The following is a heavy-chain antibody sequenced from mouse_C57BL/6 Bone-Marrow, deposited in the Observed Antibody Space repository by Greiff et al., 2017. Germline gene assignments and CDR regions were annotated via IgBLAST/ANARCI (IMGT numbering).Heavy chain of an antibody. CDR1: GFTFSDYG. J-gene: IGHJ1*03. Sequence: EVKLVESGGGLVKPGGSLKLSCAASGFTFSDYGMHWVRQAPETGLAWVAYISSGSSTIYSADTVKGRFTISRDNAMNTLFLQMTSLRSEDTAMYYCACITTVVSHGWYCDVWGTGTTVTVAS. D-gene: IGHD1-1*01. V-gene: IGHV5-17*01. CDR2: ISSGSSTI. CDR3: ACITTVVSHGWYCDV.